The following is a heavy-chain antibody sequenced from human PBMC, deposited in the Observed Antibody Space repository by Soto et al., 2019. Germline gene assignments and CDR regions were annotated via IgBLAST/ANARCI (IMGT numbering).Heavy chain of an antibody. Sequence: PGGSLRLSCVASGFTFRSYAMTWVRQAPGAGLEWVSTISGSGSSTYYTDSAKDRFTISRDNSKNTLYLQMNSLRVEDTAVYYCAKALAGYYFDSWGHGTLVTVSS. J-gene: IGHJ4*01. D-gene: IGHD6-19*01. CDR2: ISGSGSST. CDR1: GFTFRSYA. V-gene: IGHV3-23*01. CDR3: AKALAGYYFDS.